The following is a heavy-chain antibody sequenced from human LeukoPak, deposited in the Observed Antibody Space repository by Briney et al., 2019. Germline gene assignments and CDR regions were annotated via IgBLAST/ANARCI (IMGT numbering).Heavy chain of an antibody. Sequence: GGSPRLSCAASGFTVSSNYMSWVRQAPGKGLEWVSVIYSGGSTYYADSVKGRFTISRDNSKNTLYLQMNSLRAEDTAVYYCARDKSSGSYYNYYYMDVWGKGTTVTVSS. CDR2: IYSGGST. CDR1: GFTVSSNY. D-gene: IGHD1-26*01. CDR3: ARDKSSGSYYNYYYMDV. J-gene: IGHJ6*03. V-gene: IGHV3-53*01.